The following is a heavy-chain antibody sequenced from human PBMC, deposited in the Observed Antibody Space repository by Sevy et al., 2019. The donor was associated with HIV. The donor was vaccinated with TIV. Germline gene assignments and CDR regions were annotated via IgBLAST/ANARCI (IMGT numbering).Heavy chain of an antibody. Sequence: GGSLRLSCAASGFTFRSYCMHWVRQAPGEGLEWVAFIRYDGSTKYYADSVKGRFTISRDNSKNTLYLQMNSLRGDDTSLYYCAKGLGMVQGALLSDDIWGQGTMVTVSS. CDR2: IRYDGSTK. D-gene: IGHD3-10*01. V-gene: IGHV3-30*02. CDR3: AKGLGMVQGALLSDDI. CDR1: GFTFRSYC. J-gene: IGHJ3*02.